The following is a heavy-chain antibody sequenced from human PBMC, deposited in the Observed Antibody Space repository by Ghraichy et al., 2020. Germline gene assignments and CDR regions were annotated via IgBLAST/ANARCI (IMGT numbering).Heavy chain of an antibody. V-gene: IGHV4-34*01. D-gene: IGHD5-18*01. CDR3: ARIDTAIALNYYYYGMDV. Sequence: ETLSLTCAVYGGSFSGYYWSWIRQPPGKGLEWIGEINHSGSTNYNPSLKSRVTISVDTSKNQFSLKLSSVTAADTAVYYCARIDTAIALNYYYYGMDVWGQGTTVTVSS. CDR2: INHSGST. J-gene: IGHJ6*02. CDR1: GGSFSGYY.